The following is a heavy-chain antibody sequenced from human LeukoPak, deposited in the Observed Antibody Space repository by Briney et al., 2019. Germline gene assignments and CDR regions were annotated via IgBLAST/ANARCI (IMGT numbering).Heavy chain of an antibody. Sequence: SETLSLTCTVSGGSISSYYWSWIRQPAGKGLEWIGRIFTSGNTNYNPSLNSRVTISADTSKNQFSLNLSSVTAADTAMYYCAREGPDAAGYFRHWGQGTLVTVSS. CDR3: AREGPDAAGYFRH. V-gene: IGHV4-4*07. CDR2: IFTSGNT. J-gene: IGHJ1*01. D-gene: IGHD2-2*01. CDR1: GGSISSYY.